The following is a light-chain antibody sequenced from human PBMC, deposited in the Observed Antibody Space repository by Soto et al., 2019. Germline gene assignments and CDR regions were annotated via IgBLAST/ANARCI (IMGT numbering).Light chain of an antibody. V-gene: IGLV1-47*02. Sequence: QSVLTQPPSASGTPGQRVTISCSVRSANIGNNYVCRYQQLPGTAPKLLIYSNNQRPSGVPDRFSGSKSGTSASLAISGLRSEDEADYYCVSWDDSLSGLVFGTGTKLTVL. CDR2: SNN. J-gene: IGLJ1*01. CDR3: VSWDDSLSGLV. CDR1: SANIGNNY.